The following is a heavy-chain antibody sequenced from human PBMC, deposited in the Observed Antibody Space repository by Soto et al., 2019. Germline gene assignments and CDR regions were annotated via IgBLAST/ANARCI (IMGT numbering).Heavy chain of an antibody. CDR3: ARVGGYYDSSGYFRWATAFDI. CDR2: IYYSGST. V-gene: IGHV4-59*01. D-gene: IGHD3-22*01. CDR1: GGSISIYY. J-gene: IGHJ3*02. Sequence: PSETPYLGSTACGGSISIYYWSWTRQPPGKGLEWIGYIYYSGSTNYNPSLKSRVTISVDTSKNQFSLKLSSVTAADTAVYYCARVGGYYDSSGYFRWATAFDIWGQGTMVTVSS.